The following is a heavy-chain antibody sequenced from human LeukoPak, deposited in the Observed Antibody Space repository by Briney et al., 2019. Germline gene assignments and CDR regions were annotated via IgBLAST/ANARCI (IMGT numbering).Heavy chain of an antibody. D-gene: IGHD4-17*01. V-gene: IGHV1-18*01. CDR2: ISAYNGNT. J-gene: IGHJ4*02. CDR3: ARGGLPYGDYAHNFDY. Sequence: APVKVSCKASGYTFTSYGISWVRQAPGQGLEWMGWISAYNGNTNYAQKLQGRVTMTTDTSTSTAYMELRSLRSDGTAVYYCARGGLPYGDYAHNFDYWGQGTLVTVSS. CDR1: GYTFTSYG.